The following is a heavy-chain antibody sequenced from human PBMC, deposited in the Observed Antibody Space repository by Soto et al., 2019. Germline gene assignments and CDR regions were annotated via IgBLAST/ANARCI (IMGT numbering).Heavy chain of an antibody. J-gene: IGHJ4*02. Sequence: KTSETLSLTCTVSGGSISSSSYYWGWIRQPPGEGLEWIGSIYYSGSTYYNPSLKSRVTISVDTSKNQFSLKLSSVTAADTAVYYCCYGDSDYWGQGTLVTVSS. CDR1: GGSISSSSYY. D-gene: IGHD4-17*01. CDR3: CYGDSDY. V-gene: IGHV4-39*01. CDR2: IYYSGST.